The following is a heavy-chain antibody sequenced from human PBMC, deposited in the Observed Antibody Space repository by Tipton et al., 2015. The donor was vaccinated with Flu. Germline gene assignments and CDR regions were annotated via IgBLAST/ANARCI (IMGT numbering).Heavy chain of an antibody. D-gene: IGHD5-24*01. CDR1: GYTFTAHY. CDR3: ARDGAGYNGAFDM. V-gene: IGHV1-2*02. Sequence: QLVQSGPEVKKSGASVKVSCKGSGYTFTAHYMHWVRQAPGQGLEWMGWINPNDNGTRYPQKFQGRVTMTRDTSISTVYMELSRLSSDDTAVYYCARDGAGYNGAFDMWGQGTMVTVSS. CDR2: INPNDNGT. J-gene: IGHJ3*02.